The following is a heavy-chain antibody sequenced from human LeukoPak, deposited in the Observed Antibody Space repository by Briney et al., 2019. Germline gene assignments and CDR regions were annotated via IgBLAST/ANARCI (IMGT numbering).Heavy chain of an antibody. CDR1: GGSFSDYY. CDR2: INHSGST. D-gene: IGHD3-22*01. CDR3: ARGPPRDFGTSGFYYNY. Sequence: PSETLSLTCAIYGGSFSDYYWSWIRQPPGKGPEWIGEINHSGSTNYNPSLTSRVTMSVDTSKNQFSLKLSSVTAADTAVYYCARGPPRDFGTSGFYYNYWGQGTRVTVSS. V-gene: IGHV4-34*01. J-gene: IGHJ4*02.